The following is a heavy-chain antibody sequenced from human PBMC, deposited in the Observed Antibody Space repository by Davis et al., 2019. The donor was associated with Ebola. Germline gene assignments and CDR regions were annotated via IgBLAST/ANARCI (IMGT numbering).Heavy chain of an antibody. CDR2: INPSGGGA. CDR1: GYTFINYY. V-gene: IGHV1-46*01. J-gene: IGHJ4*02. Sequence: ASVKVSCKASGYTFINYYIHWVRQAPGQGLEWMGIINPSGGGANYAQKFQGRVTMTRDTSTSTVYMELSRLRSDDTAVYYCAYLKYRPVDYWGQGTLVTVSS. D-gene: IGHD2-2*02. CDR3: AYLKYRPVDY.